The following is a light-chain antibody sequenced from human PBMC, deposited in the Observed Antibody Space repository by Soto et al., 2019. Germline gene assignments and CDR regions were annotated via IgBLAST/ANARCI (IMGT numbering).Light chain of an antibody. V-gene: IGLV2-8*01. J-gene: IGLJ1*01. CDR1: SSDVGGYNY. CDR3: SSYAGSSNV. CDR2: EVN. Sequence: QSVLTQPPSASGSPGQSVAISCTGTSSDVGGYNYVSWYQQHPGKAPKLMIYEVNKRPSGVPDRFSGSKSGNTASLTVSGLKAEDEDASYCSSYAGSSNVFGTGTKVTVL.